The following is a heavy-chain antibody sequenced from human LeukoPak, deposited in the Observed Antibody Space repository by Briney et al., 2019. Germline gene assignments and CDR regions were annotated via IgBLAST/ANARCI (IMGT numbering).Heavy chain of an antibody. D-gene: IGHD1-26*01. V-gene: IGHV3-53*01. CDR2: LYSGGST. Sequence: PGGSLRLSCAASGFTVSNYYMSWVRQAPGKGPEWVSVLYSGGSTYYADSVKGRFTISRDNSKNTLYLQMNSLRAEDTAVYYCARDPVGAIGYGMDVWGQGTTVTVSS. J-gene: IGHJ6*02. CDR3: ARDPVGAIGYGMDV. CDR1: GFTVSNYY.